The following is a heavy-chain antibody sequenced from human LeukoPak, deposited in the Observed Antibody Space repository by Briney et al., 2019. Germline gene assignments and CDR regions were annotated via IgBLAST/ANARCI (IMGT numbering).Heavy chain of an antibody. CDR3: ARLGSGVVILSYYMDV. J-gene: IGHJ6*03. CDR2: VYYSGST. Sequence: SETLSLTCTVSGGSISSSSYNWGWIRQPPGKGLEWIGSVYYSGSTYYNPSLKSRVTISVDTSKNQFSLKLSSVTAADTAVYYCARLGSGVVILSYYMDVWGKGTTVTVSS. V-gene: IGHV4-39*07. D-gene: IGHD3-22*01. CDR1: GGSISSSSYN.